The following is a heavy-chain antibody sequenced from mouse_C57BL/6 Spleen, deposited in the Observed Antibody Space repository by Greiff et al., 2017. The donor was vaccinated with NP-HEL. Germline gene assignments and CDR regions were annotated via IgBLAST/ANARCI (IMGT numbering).Heavy chain of an antibody. D-gene: IGHD2-14*01. CDR1: GFTFSDYG. J-gene: IGHJ4*01. Sequence: EVHLVESGGGLVKPGGSLKLSCAASGFTFSDYGMHWVRQAPEKGLEWVAYISSGSSTIYYADTVKGRFTISRDNAKNTLFLQMTSLRSEDTAMYYCARPIYYRGAMDYWGQGTSVTVSS. V-gene: IGHV5-17*01. CDR2: ISSGSSTI. CDR3: ARPIYYRGAMDY.